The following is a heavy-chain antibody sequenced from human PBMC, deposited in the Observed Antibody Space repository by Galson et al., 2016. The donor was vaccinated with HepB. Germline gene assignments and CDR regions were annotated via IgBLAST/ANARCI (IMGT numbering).Heavy chain of an antibody. J-gene: IGHJ4*02. V-gene: IGHV3-74*01. D-gene: IGHD2-8*01. CDR3: AALPMV. CDR1: GFTLNYYW. CDR2: ISSDGSST. Sequence: SLRLSCAGSGFTLNYYWMYWVRQAPGKGLVWVSRISSDGSSTSYAYFVKGRFTISRDNAKNTLYLQMNSLRAEDTALYYCAALPMVWGLGSLVTVSS.